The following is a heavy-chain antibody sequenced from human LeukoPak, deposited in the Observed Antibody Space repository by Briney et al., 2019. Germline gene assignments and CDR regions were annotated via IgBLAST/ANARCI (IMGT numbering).Heavy chain of an antibody. Sequence: ASVKASCKFSGYTLTELSSHWVRQAPGKGLEGMGGFDPEDGETIYAQKFQGRVTMTEDTSTDTAYMELSSLRSEDTAVYYCATDVRYSSSWTYGMDVWGQGTTVTVSS. J-gene: IGHJ6*02. CDR1: GYTLTELS. CDR2: FDPEDGET. V-gene: IGHV1-24*01. CDR3: ATDVRYSSSWTYGMDV. D-gene: IGHD6-13*01.